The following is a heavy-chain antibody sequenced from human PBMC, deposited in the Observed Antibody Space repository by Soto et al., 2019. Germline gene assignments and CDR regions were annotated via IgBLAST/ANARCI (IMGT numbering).Heavy chain of an antibody. Sequence: GGSLRLSCAASVFTFDDYAMHWVRQAPGKGLEWVSGISWNSGSIGYADSVKGRFTISRDNAKNSLYLQMNSLRAEDTAVYYCTTVSLYSSSWYEQNYYYYYGMDVWGQGTTVTVSS. D-gene: IGHD6-13*01. V-gene: IGHV3-9*01. J-gene: IGHJ6*02. CDR3: TTVSLYSSSWYEQNYYYYYGMDV. CDR1: VFTFDDYA. CDR2: ISWNSGSI.